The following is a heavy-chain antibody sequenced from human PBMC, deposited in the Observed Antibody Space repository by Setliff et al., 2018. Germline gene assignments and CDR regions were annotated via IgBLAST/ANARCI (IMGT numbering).Heavy chain of an antibody. Sequence: PSETLSLTCTVSGGSFTTYYWSWIRQSPGKGLEWIGYIYYSGSTNYNPSLKSRVSISVDTSKNQFSLRLTSVTAADTAVYYCAREYYYARSRNFDYWGQGTLGTSPQ. CDR2: IYYSGST. D-gene: IGHD3-22*01. CDR1: GGSFTTYY. J-gene: IGHJ4*02. V-gene: IGHV4-59*01. CDR3: AREYYYARSRNFDY.